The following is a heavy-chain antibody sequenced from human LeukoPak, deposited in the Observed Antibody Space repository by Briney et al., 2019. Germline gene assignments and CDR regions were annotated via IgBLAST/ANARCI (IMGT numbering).Heavy chain of an antibody. CDR1: GDSITSSGFY. CDR2: IHYSGTT. V-gene: IGHV4-39*07. CDR3: ARGRPLY. J-gene: IGHJ4*02. Sequence: SGTLSLTCTVSGDSITSSGFYWVWIRQPPGKGLEWIGSIHYSGTTQYTPSLKSRVTMSVDTSKNQFSLTLSSVTAADTAMYYCARGRPLYWGQGTLVTVSS.